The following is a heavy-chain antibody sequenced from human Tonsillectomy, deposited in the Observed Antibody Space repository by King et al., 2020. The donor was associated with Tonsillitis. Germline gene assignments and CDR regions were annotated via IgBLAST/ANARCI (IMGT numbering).Heavy chain of an antibody. CDR1: GYTFTSYY. CDR2: INPSGGST. Sequence: QLVQSGAEVKKPGASVKVSCKASGYTFTSYYMHWVRQAPGQGLEWMGIINPSGGSTSYAQKFQGRVTMTRDTSTSTVYMELSSLRSEDTAVYYCARDPYSGNGRTPFDYWGQGTLVTVSS. J-gene: IGHJ4*02. D-gene: IGHD1-26*01. CDR3: ARDPYSGNGRTPFDY. V-gene: IGHV1-46*03.